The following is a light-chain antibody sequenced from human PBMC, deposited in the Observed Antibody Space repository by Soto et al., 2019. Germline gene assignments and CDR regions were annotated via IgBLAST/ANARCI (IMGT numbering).Light chain of an antibody. J-gene: IGKJ1*01. V-gene: IGKV3-20*01. CDR3: QQYGSSPPT. Sequence: EIVLTQSPGTLSLSPGERATLSCRASQSVSANYLAWYQQKPGQAPRFLIYGASSRATGIPDRFSGSGSGPDFALTISRLEPEDLSVYYCQQYGSSPPTFGQGTKVEIK. CDR2: GAS. CDR1: QSVSANY.